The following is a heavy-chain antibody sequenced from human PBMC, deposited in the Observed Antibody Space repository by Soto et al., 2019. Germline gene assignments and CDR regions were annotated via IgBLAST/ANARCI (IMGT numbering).Heavy chain of an antibody. V-gene: IGHV3-7*02. D-gene: IGHD5-18*01. CDR3: AKVLSYGLGPQGYFDY. CDR2: IKQDGSEK. CDR1: GFTFSSYW. J-gene: IGHJ4*02. Sequence: PGGSLRLSCAASGFTFSSYWMSWFRQAPGKGLEWVANIKQDGSEKYYVDSVKGRFTISRDNAKNSLYLQMNSLRAEDTAVYYCAKVLSYGLGPQGYFDYWGQGTLVTVSS.